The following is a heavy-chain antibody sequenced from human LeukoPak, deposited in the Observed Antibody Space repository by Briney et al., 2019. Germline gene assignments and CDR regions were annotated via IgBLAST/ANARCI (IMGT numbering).Heavy chain of an antibody. CDR1: GFTFSNYA. J-gene: IGHJ3*02. V-gene: IGHV3-23*01. Sequence: PGGSLRLSCVASGFTFSNYAMSWVRQAPGEGLEWVSSISSSGGSTYYADSVKGRFTISRDNSENTLFLQMNSLRADDTAIYYCAKRERGFSYQDAFDTWGQGTLLTLSS. D-gene: IGHD5-12*01. CDR3: AKRERGFSYQDAFDT. CDR2: ISSSGGST.